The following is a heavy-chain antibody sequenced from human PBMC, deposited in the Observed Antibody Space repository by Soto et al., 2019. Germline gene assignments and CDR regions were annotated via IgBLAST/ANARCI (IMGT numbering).Heavy chain of an antibody. D-gene: IGHD6-13*01. Sequence: ASVKVSCKASGYTFAGYYMHWVRQAPGQGLEWMGWINPNSGGTSYAQKFQGRVTMTRDTSISTAYMELSRLRSDDTAVYYCARDGQQLVRFNWFDPWGQGTLVTVSS. V-gene: IGHV1-2*02. J-gene: IGHJ5*02. CDR2: INPNSGGT. CDR1: GYTFAGYY. CDR3: ARDGQQLVRFNWFDP.